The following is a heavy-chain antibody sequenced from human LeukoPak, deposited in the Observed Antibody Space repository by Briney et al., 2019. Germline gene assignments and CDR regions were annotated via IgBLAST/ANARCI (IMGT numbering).Heavy chain of an antibody. V-gene: IGHV3-7*04. J-gene: IGHJ5*01. CDR3: VRGSGWLLDS. Sequence: GGSLRLTCAASDFTFSDFWMAWVRQAPGKGLGWVAIIKQDGSETHYVDSVKGRFSISRDNAKNSLYLQMNSLRGEDTALYYCVRGSGWLLDSWGQGTVVTVSS. CDR2: IKQDGSET. CDR1: DFTFSDFW. D-gene: IGHD6-19*01.